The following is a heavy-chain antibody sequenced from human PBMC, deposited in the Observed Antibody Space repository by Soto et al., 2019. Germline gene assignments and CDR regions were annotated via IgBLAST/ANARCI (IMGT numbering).Heavy chain of an antibody. J-gene: IGHJ3*02. CDR3: ASPMGGVIILQKGAFEI. CDR2: IIPIFGTA. D-gene: IGHD3-10*01. Sequence: QVQLVQSAAEVKKPGSSVKVSCKASGGTFSSYAISWVRQAPGQGLEWMGGIIPIFGTANYAQKFQGRVTISADESTSTAYMELSSLRSEDTAVYYYASPMGGVIILQKGAFEIWVQGTMLTASS. V-gene: IGHV1-69*01. CDR1: GGTFSSYA.